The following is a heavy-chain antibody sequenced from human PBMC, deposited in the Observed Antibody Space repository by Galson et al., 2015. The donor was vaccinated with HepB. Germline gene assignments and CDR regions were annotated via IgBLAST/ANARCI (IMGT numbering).Heavy chain of an antibody. D-gene: IGHD2-15*01. Sequence: LSLTCTVSGGSITSYYWSWIRQSPGKGLEWIGYIYYTGSTNYNPSFESRVTISVDTSKNQFSLRLSSVTAADTAVYYCSGSWIGWFDPWGQGTLVTVSS. CDR3: SGSWIGWFDP. CDR1: GGSITSYY. CDR2: IYYTGST. J-gene: IGHJ5*02. V-gene: IGHV4-59*08.